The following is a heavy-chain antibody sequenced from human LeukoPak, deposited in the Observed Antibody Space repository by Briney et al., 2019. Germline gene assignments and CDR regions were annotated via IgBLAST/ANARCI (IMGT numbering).Heavy chain of an antibody. CDR3: ARDPGAGAFDI. V-gene: IGHV4-61*08. CDR2: IYYSGST. CDR1: GGSISSGGYY. D-gene: IGHD6-19*01. J-gene: IGHJ3*02. Sequence: PSETLSLTCTVSGGSISSGGYYWSWIRQPPGKGLEWIGYIYYSGSTNYNPSLKSRVTISVDTSKNQFSLKLSSVTAADTAVYYCARDPGAGAFDIWGQGTMVTVSS.